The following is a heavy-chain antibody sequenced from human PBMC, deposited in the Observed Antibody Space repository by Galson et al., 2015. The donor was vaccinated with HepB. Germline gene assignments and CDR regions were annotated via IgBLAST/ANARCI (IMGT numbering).Heavy chain of an antibody. D-gene: IGHD4-17*01. CDR3: ARSDYGDYGIPYYYYGMDV. J-gene: IGHJ6*02. CDR1: GGSISSYY. Sequence: TLSLTCTVSGGSISSYYWSWIRQPPGRGLEWIGYIYYSGSTNYNPSLKSRVTVSVDTSKNQFSLKLSSVTAADTAVYYCARSDYGDYGIPYYYYGMDVWGQGTTVTVSS. CDR2: IYYSGST. V-gene: IGHV4-59*01.